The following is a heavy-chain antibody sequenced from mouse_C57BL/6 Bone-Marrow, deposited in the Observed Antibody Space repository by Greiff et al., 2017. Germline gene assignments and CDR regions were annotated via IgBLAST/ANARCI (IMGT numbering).Heavy chain of an antibody. CDR3: ARENRFPEYYYVSIYYWYVDV. Sequence: QVQLQQPGAELVKPGASVKLSCKASGYTFTSYWMQWVKQRPGQGLEWIGEIDPSDSYTNYNQKFKGKATLTVDTSTSTAYMKLSSLTSDDSSFYYCARENRFPEYYYVSIYYWYVDVWGTGTTVTVSS. J-gene: IGHJ1*03. CDR1: GYTFTSYW. V-gene: IGHV1-50*01. CDR2: IDPSDSYT. D-gene: IGHD1-1*01.